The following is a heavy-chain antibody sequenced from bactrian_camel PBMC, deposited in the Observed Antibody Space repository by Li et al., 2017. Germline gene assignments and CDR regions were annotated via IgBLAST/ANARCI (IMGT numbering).Heavy chain of an antibody. Sequence: HVQLVESGGDSVQPGGSLRLSCVVSGYSRGSNCVGWYRLPPGRAPAEREGIAAIRRSGGETWYAGSVKGRFAIWQDNAKNTVYLQINYLRPEDTAMYYCAADLLLMRPLDPSEYQYWGQGTQVTVSS. J-gene: IGHJ4*01. CDR3: AADLLLMRPLDPSEYQY. CDR2: IRRSGGET. V-gene: IGHV3-3*01. D-gene: IGHD1*01. CDR1: GYSRGSNC.